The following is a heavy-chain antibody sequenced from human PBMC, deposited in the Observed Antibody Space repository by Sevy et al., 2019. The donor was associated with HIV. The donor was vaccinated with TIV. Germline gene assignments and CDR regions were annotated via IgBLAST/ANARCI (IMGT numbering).Heavy chain of an antibody. CDR2: ISGSGGST. CDR1: GFTFSSYA. D-gene: IGHD3-3*01. Sequence: GGSLRLSCAASGFTFSSYAMSWVRQAPGKGLEWVSAISGSGGSTYYADSVKGRFTIPRDNSKNTLYLQMNSLRAEDTAVYYCAARPIFGVVNIYYYGMDVWGQGTTVTVSS. CDR3: AARPIFGVVNIYYYGMDV. J-gene: IGHJ6*02. V-gene: IGHV3-23*01.